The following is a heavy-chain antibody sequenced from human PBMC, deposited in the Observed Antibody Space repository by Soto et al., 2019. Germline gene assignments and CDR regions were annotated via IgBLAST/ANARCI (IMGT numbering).Heavy chain of an antibody. CDR2: VNPILSMS. CDR3: ATSYGSGYRAFDF. CDR1: GDTFNFYS. J-gene: IGHJ4*02. D-gene: IGHD3-10*01. V-gene: IGHV1-69*04. Sequence: QVQLVQSGAEVKRPGSSVKVSCKASGDTFNFYSINWVRQAPGLGLEWMGRVNPILSMSNYAQRFQGRVTMPADKSTSTAYMELSVLRSEDTAIYYCATSYGSGYRAFDFWGQGALVTVSS.